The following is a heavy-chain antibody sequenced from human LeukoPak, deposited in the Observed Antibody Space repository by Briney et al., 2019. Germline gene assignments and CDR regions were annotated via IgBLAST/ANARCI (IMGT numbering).Heavy chain of an antibody. Sequence: ASVKVSCKASGYTFSSYDINWVRQATGQGLEWMGWMNPNSGDRGYAQKFQGRVTITRNTSISTAYMELSSLRSEDTAVYYCARGSFLYGSGSYYNYWGQGTLVTVSS. CDR1: GYTFSSYD. CDR2: MNPNSGDR. D-gene: IGHD3-10*01. V-gene: IGHV1-8*03. CDR3: ARGSFLYGSGSYYNY. J-gene: IGHJ4*02.